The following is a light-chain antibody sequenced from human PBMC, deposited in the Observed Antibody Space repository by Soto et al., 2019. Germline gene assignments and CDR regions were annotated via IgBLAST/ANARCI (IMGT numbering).Light chain of an antibody. CDR1: QTVTGNY. CDR3: HQYSASPRT. Sequence: PGARAPLSCKASQTVTGNYLAWYHQTPGQAPRLLIHSASSRATGIPDRFSGSGTGTDFTLTISRLEPEDFAVYYCHQYSASPRTFGQGTNVDIK. V-gene: IGKV3-20*01. J-gene: IGKJ3*01. CDR2: SAS.